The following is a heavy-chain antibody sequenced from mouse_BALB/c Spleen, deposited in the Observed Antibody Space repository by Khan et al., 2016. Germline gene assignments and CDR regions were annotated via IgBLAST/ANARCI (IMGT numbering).Heavy chain of an antibody. J-gene: IGHJ4*01. D-gene: IGHD2-12*01. CDR1: VYSITSGYY. Sequence: EVQLQESGPGLVKPSQSLSLTCSVTVYSITSGYYWNWIRQFPGNKLEWMGYISYDGSNNYNPSLKNRISITRDTSKNQFFLKLNPVTSEDTSTYYCVTIRRVYAMDYWGQGTSVTVSS. CDR2: ISYDGSN. V-gene: IGHV3-6*02. CDR3: VTIRRVYAMDY.